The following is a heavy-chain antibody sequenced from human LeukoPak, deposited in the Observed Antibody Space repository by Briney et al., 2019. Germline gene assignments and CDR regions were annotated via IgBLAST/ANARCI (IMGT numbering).Heavy chain of an antibody. CDR1: GYSISSGYY. J-gene: IGHJ4*02. CDR2: IYHSGST. D-gene: IGHD6-13*01. Sequence: PSETLSLTCSVSGYSISSGYYWSWIRQPPGKGLEWIGYIYHSGSTYYNPSLKSRVTISVDRSKNQFSLKLSSVTAADTAVYYCARGVYPDYWGQGTLVTVSS. CDR3: ARGVYPDY. V-gene: IGHV4-38-2*02.